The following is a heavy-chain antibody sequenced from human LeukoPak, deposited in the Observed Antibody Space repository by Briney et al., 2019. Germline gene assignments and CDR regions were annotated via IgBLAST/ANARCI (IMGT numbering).Heavy chain of an antibody. CDR2: ISGNGGST. V-gene: IGHV3-23*01. Sequence: GGSLRLSCAAFGFPLSSYAMSWVHQAPGKGLEWVSAISGNGGSTYYADSVKGRFTISRDNSKNTLYLQMNSLRAEDTAVYYCARGGESFLGIAAAGRFDYWGQGTLVTVSS. J-gene: IGHJ4*02. CDR1: GFPLSSYA. D-gene: IGHD6-13*01. CDR3: ARGGESFLGIAAAGRFDY.